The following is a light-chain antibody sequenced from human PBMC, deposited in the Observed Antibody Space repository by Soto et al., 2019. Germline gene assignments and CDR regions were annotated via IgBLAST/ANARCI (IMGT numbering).Light chain of an antibody. CDR2: EVI. CDR3: CSYAGSTSLV. Sequence: QSALTQPASVSGSPGQSITISCTGTSSDVGSYNLVSWYQQHPGKAPKVIIYEVIKRPSGVSNPFSGSKSGNTASLTISGLQAEDEADYYCCSYAGSTSLVFGGGTKVTVL. J-gene: IGLJ2*01. V-gene: IGLV2-23*02. CDR1: SSDVGSYNL.